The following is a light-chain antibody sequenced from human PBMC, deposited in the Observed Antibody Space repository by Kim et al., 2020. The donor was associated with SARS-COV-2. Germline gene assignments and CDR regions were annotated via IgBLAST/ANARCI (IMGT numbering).Light chain of an antibody. Sequence: EIVMTQSPATLSVSPGERATLSCRASQSVSSNLAWYQQKHGQAPRLLIYGAFTRATGIPVRFSGSGSGTEFTLTISSLQSEDFAVYYCQQYNKWPRTFGQGTKVDIK. CDR1: QSVSSN. CDR3: QQYNKWPRT. V-gene: IGKV3-15*01. CDR2: GAF. J-gene: IGKJ1*01.